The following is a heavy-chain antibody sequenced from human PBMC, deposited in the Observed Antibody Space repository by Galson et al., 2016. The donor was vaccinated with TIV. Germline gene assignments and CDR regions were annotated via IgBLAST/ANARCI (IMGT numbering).Heavy chain of an antibody. CDR1: GYSFTGYF. CDR2: INPKTGAT. D-gene: IGHD3-10*01. Sequence: SVKVSCKASGYSFTGYFMHWVRQAPGQGLEWMGWINPKTGATTYAQEFKGRITMTRDTSASTVYMDLNRLQSDDTAVYYCARSDSYYKYALDVWGQGTTVTVSS. V-gene: IGHV1-2*02. CDR3: ARSDSYYKYALDV. J-gene: IGHJ3*01.